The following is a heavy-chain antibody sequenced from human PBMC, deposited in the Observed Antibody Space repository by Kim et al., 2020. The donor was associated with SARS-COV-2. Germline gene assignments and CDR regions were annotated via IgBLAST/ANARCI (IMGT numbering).Heavy chain of an antibody. CDR2: ISWNSGSI. V-gene: IGHV3-9*01. Sequence: GGSLRLSCAASGFTFGDYAMHWVRQAPGKGLEWVSGISWNSGSIGYADSVKGRFTISRDNAKNSLYLQMNSLRAEDTALYYCAKDGGPGTKYYYYGMDVWGQGTTVTVSS. CDR1: GFTFGDYA. J-gene: IGHJ6*02. D-gene: IGHD1-1*01. CDR3: AKDGGPGTKYYYYGMDV.